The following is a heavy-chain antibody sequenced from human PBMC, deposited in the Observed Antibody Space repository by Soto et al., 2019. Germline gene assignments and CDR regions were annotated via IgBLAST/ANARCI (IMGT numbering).Heavy chain of an antibody. V-gene: IGHV3-30*18. D-gene: IGHD3-22*01. CDR2: ISYDGSNK. Sequence: GGSLRLSCAASGFTFSSYGMHWVRQAPCKGLEWVAVISYDGSNKYYADSVKGRFTISRDNSKNTLYLQMNSLRAEDTAVYYCAKDLYYDSSGYWPPPGYYGMDVWGQGTTVTVSS. J-gene: IGHJ6*02. CDR1: GFTFSSYG. CDR3: AKDLYYDSSGYWPPPGYYGMDV.